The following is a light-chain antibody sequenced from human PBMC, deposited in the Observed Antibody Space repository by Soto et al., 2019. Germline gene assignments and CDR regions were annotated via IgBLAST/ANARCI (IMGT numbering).Light chain of an antibody. CDR2: HVS. V-gene: IGLV2-14*01. CDR3: GSYTSTSTYV. Sequence: QSVLTQPASVSGSPGQSITISCTGTSSDVGGYNYVSWYQQYPGKAPKLMIYHVSNRPSGVSNRFSGSKSGNSASLTISGLQPEDEADYYCGSYTSTSTYVFGTGTKVTVL. CDR1: SSDVGGYNY. J-gene: IGLJ1*01.